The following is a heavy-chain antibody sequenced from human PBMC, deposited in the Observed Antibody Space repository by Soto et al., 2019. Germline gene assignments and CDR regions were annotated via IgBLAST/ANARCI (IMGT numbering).Heavy chain of an antibody. J-gene: IGHJ4*02. CDR2: ISAYNGNT. D-gene: IGHD3-22*01. V-gene: IGHV1-18*04. Sequence: GASVKVSCKASGYTFTSYCISWVRQAPGQGLEWMGWISAYNGNTNYAQKLQGRVTMTTDTSTSTAYMELRSLRSDDTAVYYCARDNVFWEYYDSSGSPWDYWGQGTLVTVSS. CDR3: ARDNVFWEYYDSSGSPWDY. CDR1: GYTFTSYC.